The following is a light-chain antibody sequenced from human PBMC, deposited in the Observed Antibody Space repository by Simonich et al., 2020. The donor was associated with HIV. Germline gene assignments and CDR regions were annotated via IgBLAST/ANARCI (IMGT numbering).Light chain of an antibody. CDR2: EAS. J-gene: IGKJ2*01. Sequence: DIQMTQSPSTLSAHVGDRVTITCRASQSIDNWLAWYQQKPGKAPKRLVYEASSLQSGVPSRFSGSGSGTDFTLTISSLQPEDFATYYCQQSYSTPRTFGQGTKLEIK. CDR1: QSIDNW. V-gene: IGKV1-39*01. CDR3: QQSYSTPRT.